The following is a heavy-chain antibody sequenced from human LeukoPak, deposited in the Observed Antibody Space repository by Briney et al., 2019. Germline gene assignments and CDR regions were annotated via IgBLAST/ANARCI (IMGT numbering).Heavy chain of an antibody. D-gene: IGHD6-19*01. CDR3: ARARYSSGWYVPSYYYYYGMDV. V-gene: IGHV4-39*01. Sequence: SETLSLTRTVSGASISSSRYYWGWLRQPPGKWLEWSGSIYYSGSTYYNPSLKSRVTISVDTSKNQFSLKLSSVTAADTAVYYCARARYSSGWYVPSYYYYYGMDVWGQGTTVTVSS. J-gene: IGHJ6*02. CDR1: GASISSSRYY. CDR2: IYYSGST.